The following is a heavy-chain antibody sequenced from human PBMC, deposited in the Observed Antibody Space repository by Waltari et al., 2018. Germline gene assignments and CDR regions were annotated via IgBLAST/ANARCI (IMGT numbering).Heavy chain of an antibody. Sequence: QVQLVQSGAEVKKPGASVKVSCKASGYTFTGYYMHWVRQAPGQGLEWMGRINPNSGGTNYAQKCQGRVTMTRDTSISTAYMELSRLRSDDTAVYYCARDQGMATIPRGAFDIWGQGTMVTVSS. D-gene: IGHD5-12*01. CDR3: ARDQGMATIPRGAFDI. J-gene: IGHJ3*02. CDR1: GYTFTGYY. V-gene: IGHV1-2*06. CDR2: INPNSGGT.